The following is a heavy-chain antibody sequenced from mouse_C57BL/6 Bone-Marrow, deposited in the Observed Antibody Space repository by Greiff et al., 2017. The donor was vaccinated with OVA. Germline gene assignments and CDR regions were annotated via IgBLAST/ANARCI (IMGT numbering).Heavy chain of an antibody. CDR2: ISSGGSYT. CDR3: AQLGRVDY. CDR1: GFTFSSYG. V-gene: IGHV5-6*01. J-gene: IGHJ2*01. Sequence: EVHLVESGGDLVKPGGSLKLSCAASGFTFSSYGMSWVRQTPDKRLEWVATISSGGSYTYYPDSVKGRFTISRDNAKNTLYLQMSSLKSEDTAMYYCAQLGRVDYWGQGTTLTVSS. D-gene: IGHD4-1*02.